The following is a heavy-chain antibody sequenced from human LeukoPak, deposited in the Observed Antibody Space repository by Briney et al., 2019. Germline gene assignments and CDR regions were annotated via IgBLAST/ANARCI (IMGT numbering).Heavy chain of an antibody. CDR3: ARDRGSGDYGAYFDF. Sequence: PGGSLRLSCAASGFTFSRYWMTWVRQAPGKGLEWVANIKQDGSEKYYVDSVKGRVTISRDNAMNSLYLQMNSLRDEDTAVYYCARDRGSGDYGAYFDFWGQGTLVTVSS. CDR1: GFTFSRYW. V-gene: IGHV3-7*01. J-gene: IGHJ4*02. D-gene: IGHD4-17*01. CDR2: IKQDGSEK.